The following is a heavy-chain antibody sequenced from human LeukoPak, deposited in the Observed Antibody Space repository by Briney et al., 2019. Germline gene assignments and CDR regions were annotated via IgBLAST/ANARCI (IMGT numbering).Heavy chain of an antibody. CDR3: ASAVTTVTPPYYFDY. CDR1: GYTFSGSN. Sequence: ASVKVSCKASGYTFSGSNRYWGRLALGQRLGWMRCSNAGNSNTHESQVRQARVTITTDTSVSIAYMNLSSVASEDCAVYYCASAVTTVTPPYYFDYWGQGTLVTVSS. J-gene: IGHJ4*02. D-gene: IGHD4-11*01. V-gene: IGHV1-3*02. CDR2: SNAGNSNT.